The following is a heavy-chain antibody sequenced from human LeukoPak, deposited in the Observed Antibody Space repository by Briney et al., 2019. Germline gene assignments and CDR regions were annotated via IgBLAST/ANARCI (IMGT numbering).Heavy chain of an antibody. D-gene: IGHD5-12*01. CDR3: AKDMGGYPGEDYFDY. Sequence: GGSLRLSCAASGFTFTNAWMNWVRQAPGKGLEWVSGISWNSGSIGYADSVKGRFTISRDNAKNSLYLQMNSLRAEDTALYYCAKDMGGYPGEDYFDYWGQGTLVTVSS. V-gene: IGHV3-9*01. CDR2: ISWNSGSI. J-gene: IGHJ4*02. CDR1: GFTFTNAW.